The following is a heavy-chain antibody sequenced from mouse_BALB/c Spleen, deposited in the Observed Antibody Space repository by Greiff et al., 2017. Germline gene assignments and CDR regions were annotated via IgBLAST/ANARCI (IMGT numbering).Heavy chain of an antibody. Sequence: PEKGLEWVAYISSGSSTIYYADTVKGRFTISRDNPKNTLFLQMTSLRSEDTAMYYCARENYGSSYNFDYWGQGTTLTVSS. CDR3: ARENYGSSYNFDY. J-gene: IGHJ2*01. V-gene: IGHV5-17*02. CDR2: ISSGSSTI. D-gene: IGHD1-1*01.